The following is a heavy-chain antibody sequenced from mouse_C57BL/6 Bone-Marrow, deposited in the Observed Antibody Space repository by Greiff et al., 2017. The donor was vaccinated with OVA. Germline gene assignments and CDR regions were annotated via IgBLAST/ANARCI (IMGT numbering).Heavy chain of an antibody. Sequence: QVQLQQPGAELVKPGASVTLSCKASGYTFTSYWMQWVKPRPGPGLEWIGEIDPSDSYTNYNQKFKGKATLTVDTSSSTAYMQLSSLTSEDSAVYCCARYYYDYWGQGTTLTVSS. CDR2: IDPSDSYT. V-gene: IGHV1-50*01. CDR3: ARYYYDY. J-gene: IGHJ2*01. CDR1: GYTFTSYW.